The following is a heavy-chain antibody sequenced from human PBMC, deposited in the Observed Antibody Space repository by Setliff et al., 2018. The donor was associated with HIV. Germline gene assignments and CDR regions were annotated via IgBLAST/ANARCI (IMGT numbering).Heavy chain of an antibody. CDR2: ISYDGSNK. J-gene: IGHJ4*02. CDR3: AREWGRSDYYDSSGSKGYFDY. D-gene: IGHD3-22*01. Sequence: SLRLSCAASGFTFSSYAMHWVRQAPGKGLEWVAVISYDGSNKYYADSVKGRFTISRDNSKNTLYLQMNSLRAEDTAVYYCAREWGRSDYYDSSGSKGYFDYWGQGTLVTVSS. CDR1: GFTFSSYA. V-gene: IGHV3-30*04.